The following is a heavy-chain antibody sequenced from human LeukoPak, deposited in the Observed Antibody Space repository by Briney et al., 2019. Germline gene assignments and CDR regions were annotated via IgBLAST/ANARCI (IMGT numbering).Heavy chain of an antibody. Sequence: PGGSLRLSCAASGFTFSSYAMSWVRQAPGKGLEWVSAISGSGGSTYYADPVKGRFTISRDNSKNTRYLQMNSLRAEETAVYYCAKGGRGPLRGVDYWGQGTLVTVSS. D-gene: IGHD3-10*01. CDR1: GFTFSSYA. CDR3: AKGGRGPLRGVDY. CDR2: ISGSGGST. V-gene: IGHV3-23*01. J-gene: IGHJ4*02.